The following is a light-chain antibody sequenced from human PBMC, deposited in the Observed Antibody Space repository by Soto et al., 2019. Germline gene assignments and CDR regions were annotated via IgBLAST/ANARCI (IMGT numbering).Light chain of an antibody. Sequence: QSVLTQPASVSGSHGQSITISCTGTSSDVGGYNYVSWYQQHPGKAPKLMIYDVSNRPSGVSNRFSGSKSGNTASLTISGLQAEDEADYHCSSYTSSSTPYVFGTGTKVTVL. CDR1: SSDVGGYNY. CDR2: DVS. CDR3: SSYTSSSTPYV. V-gene: IGLV2-14*01. J-gene: IGLJ1*01.